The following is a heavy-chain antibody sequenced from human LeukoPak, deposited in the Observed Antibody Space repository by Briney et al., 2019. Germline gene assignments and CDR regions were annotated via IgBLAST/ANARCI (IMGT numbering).Heavy chain of an antibody. J-gene: IGHJ4*02. CDR3: ARDLNYVTLGYNILADVGYYFDY. CDR1: GYTFTMYG. V-gene: IGHV1-18*01. CDR2: ISPRNGNT. D-gene: IGHD3-9*01. Sequence: ASVKVSCKTSGYTFTMYGVSWVGPAPARGGQWLGWISPRNGNTAYPQHRQGRVTMTTDTSTTTAYLELRSLRSDDTAIYYCARDLNYVTLGYNILADVGYYFDYWGQGSLVTVSS.